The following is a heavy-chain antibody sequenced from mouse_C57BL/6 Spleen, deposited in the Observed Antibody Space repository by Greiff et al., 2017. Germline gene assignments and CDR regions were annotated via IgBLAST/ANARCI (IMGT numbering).Heavy chain of an antibody. Sequence: VQLQQSGAELVRPGTSVKVSCKASGYAFTSYLIEWVKQRPGQGLEWIGVINPGSGGTNYNEKFKGKATLTADKSSSTAYMQLSCLTSEDSAVYFCARGGFAYWGQGTLVTVSA. CDR3: ARGGFAY. V-gene: IGHV1-54*01. CDR2: INPGSGGT. CDR1: GYAFTSYL. J-gene: IGHJ3*01.